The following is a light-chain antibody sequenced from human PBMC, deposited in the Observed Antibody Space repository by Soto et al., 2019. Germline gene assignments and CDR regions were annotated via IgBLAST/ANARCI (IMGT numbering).Light chain of an antibody. V-gene: IGKV3-20*01. CDR1: KSISSTF. Sequence: EHVLSQSPGTLSLSPGERATLSCRASKSISSTFLAWYQRKPGQVPRVLLYGTSRRASGIPDRFSGGGSGTEFTLSISRLEPEDFAVDYCQHYDSPGTVGQCTRVE. CDR3: QHYDSPGT. J-gene: IGKJ1*01. CDR2: GTS.